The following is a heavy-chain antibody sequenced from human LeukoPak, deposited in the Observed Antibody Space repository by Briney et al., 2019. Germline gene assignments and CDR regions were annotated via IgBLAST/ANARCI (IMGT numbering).Heavy chain of an antibody. J-gene: IGHJ1*01. CDR2: IYSGGST. Sequence: GGSLRLSCAASGFTVSSNYMSWVRQAPGKGVEWVSVIYSGGSTYYADSVKGRFTISRDNSKNTLYLQMNSLRAEDTAVYYCARDGYDSSDEYFQHWGQGALVTVSS. V-gene: IGHV3-66*01. D-gene: IGHD3-22*01. CDR3: ARDGYDSSDEYFQH. CDR1: GFTVSSNY.